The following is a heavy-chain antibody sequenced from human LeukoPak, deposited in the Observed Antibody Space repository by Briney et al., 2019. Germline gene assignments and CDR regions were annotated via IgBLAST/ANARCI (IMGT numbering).Heavy chain of an antibody. D-gene: IGHD3-16*01. V-gene: IGHV3-74*01. CDR1: GFTFSSYW. CDR2: INSNGSST. CDR3: ARGTWAQVVDV. Sequence: GGSLRLSCAASGFTFSSYWMHWVRQAPGKGLVWVSRINSNGSSTSYADSVKGRFTISRDNAKNTLYLQMNSLRAEDTAVYYCARGTWAQVVDVWGQGTTVTVSS. J-gene: IGHJ6*02.